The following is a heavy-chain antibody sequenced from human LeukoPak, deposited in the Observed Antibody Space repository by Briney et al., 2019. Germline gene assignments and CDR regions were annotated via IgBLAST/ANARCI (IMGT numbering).Heavy chain of an antibody. V-gene: IGHV3-23*01. J-gene: IGHJ3*02. CDR2: ISGSGGST. CDR1: GFTFSSYA. CDR3: AKPRVRGVSLGAFDI. Sequence: GGSLRLSCAASGFTFSSYAISWVRQAPGKGLSWVTGISGSGGSTYYADSVKGRFTISRDNSKNTLYLQMNSLRAEDTAVYYCAKPRVRGVSLGAFDIWGQGTMVTVSS. D-gene: IGHD3-10*01.